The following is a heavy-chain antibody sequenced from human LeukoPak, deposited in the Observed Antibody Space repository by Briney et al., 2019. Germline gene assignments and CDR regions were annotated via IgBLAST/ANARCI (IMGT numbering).Heavy chain of an antibody. CDR2: IIPIFGTA. CDR3: ASSVEMATKYYFDY. V-gene: IGHV1-69*13. CDR1: GGTFSSYA. Sequence: SVKVSCKASGGTFSSYAISWVRQAPGQGLEWMGGIIPIFGTANYAQKFQGRVTITADESTSTAYMELSSLRSEDTAVYYCASSVEMATKYYFDYWGQGTLVTVSS. J-gene: IGHJ4*02. D-gene: IGHD5-24*01.